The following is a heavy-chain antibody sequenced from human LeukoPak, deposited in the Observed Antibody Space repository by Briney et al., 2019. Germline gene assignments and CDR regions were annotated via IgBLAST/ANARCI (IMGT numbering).Heavy chain of an antibody. CDR2: ISWDGGST. CDR1: GFTFDDYA. V-gene: IGHV3-43D*03. D-gene: IGHD1-26*01. CDR3: ARDPYSGSYSDYYYYYMDV. Sequence: GGSLRLSCAASGFTFDDYAMHWVRQAPGKGLEWVSLISWDGGSTYYADSVKGRFTISRDNAKNSLYLQLNSLRAEDTAVYYCARDPYSGSYSDYYYYYMDVWGKGTTVTVSS. J-gene: IGHJ6*03.